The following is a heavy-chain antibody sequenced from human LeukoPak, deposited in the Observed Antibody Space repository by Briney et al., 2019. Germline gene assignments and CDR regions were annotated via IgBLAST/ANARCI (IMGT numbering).Heavy chain of an antibody. CDR3: ARGGGYASPIGY. Sequence: SETLSLTCTLSGGSISTYYWSWIRQPPGKGLEWIGYIYRSGSTNYNPSLKSRVTISVDTSKNQFSLKLSSVTAADTAVYYCARGGGYASPIGYRGQGALVTVSS. V-gene: IGHV4-59*01. J-gene: IGHJ4*02. CDR2: IYRSGST. CDR1: GGSISTYY. D-gene: IGHD5-12*01.